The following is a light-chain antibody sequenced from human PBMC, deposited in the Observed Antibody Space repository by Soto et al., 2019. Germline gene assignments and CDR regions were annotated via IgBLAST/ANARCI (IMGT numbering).Light chain of an antibody. CDR1: QSISSW. CDR3: QQYNDYPLT. CDR2: KAS. J-gene: IGKJ4*01. V-gene: IGKV1-5*03. Sequence: DIQMTQSPSTLSASVGDRVTITCRASQSISSWLAWYQQKPGKAPKLLMYKASNLESGVPSRFIGSGSGTEFTRTISSPQPDDFATYHCQQYNDYPLTFGGGNKVEIK.